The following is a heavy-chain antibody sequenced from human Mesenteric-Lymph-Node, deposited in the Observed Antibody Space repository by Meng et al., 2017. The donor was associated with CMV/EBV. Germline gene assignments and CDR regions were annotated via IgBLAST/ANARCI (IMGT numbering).Heavy chain of an antibody. D-gene: IGHD5-18*01. Sequence: LSLTCAASGFNFHDYAMHWVRQAPGKGLEWVSGISWNSGSIDYADSVKGRFTISRDNAKNSLYLQMNSLRAEDTAVYYCAREDLVLDTAMVWVYYYYGMDVWGQGTTVTVSS. V-gene: IGHV3-9*01. CDR3: AREDLVLDTAMVWVYYYYGMDV. CDR1: GFNFHDYA. J-gene: IGHJ6*02. CDR2: ISWNSGSI.